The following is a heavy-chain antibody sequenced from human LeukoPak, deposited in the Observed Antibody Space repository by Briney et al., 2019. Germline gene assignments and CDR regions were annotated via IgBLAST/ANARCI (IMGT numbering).Heavy chain of an antibody. V-gene: IGHV1-69*04. CDR3: ARDDWELQYYFDY. D-gene: IGHD1-26*01. CDR1: GGTFSSYA. J-gene: IGHJ4*02. CDR2: IIPILGIA. Sequence: ASVKVSCKASGGTFSSYAISWVRQAPGQGLEWMGRIIPILGIANYAQKFQGRVTITADRSTSTAYMELNSLRAEDTAVYYCARDDWELQYYFDYWGQGTLVTVSS.